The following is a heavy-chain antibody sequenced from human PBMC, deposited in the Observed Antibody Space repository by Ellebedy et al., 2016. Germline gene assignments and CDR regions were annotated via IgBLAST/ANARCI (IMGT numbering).Heavy chain of an antibody. Sequence: SETLSLTXTVSGGSISSGGYYWSWIRQHPGKGLEWIGYIYYSGSTYYNPSLKSRVTISVDTSKNQFSLKLSSVTAADTAVYYCARGSTTVTSDWFDPWGQGTLVTVSS. CDR1: GGSISSGGYY. J-gene: IGHJ5*02. CDR3: ARGSTTVTSDWFDP. CDR2: IYYSGST. V-gene: IGHV4-31*03. D-gene: IGHD4-17*01.